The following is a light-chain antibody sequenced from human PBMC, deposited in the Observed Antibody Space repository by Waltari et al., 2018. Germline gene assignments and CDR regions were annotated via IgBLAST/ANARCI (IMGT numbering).Light chain of an antibody. J-gene: IGLJ3*02. CDR1: SSDVFAYNY. CDR3: CSYTTINTWV. V-gene: IGLV2-14*01. CDR2: QIS. Sequence: QSALTQPASVSGSPGQSITVSCTGSSSDVFAYNYVSWYQQHPGKAPKLVLSQISNRPPGVSNAFSGSKSANTASMTISGLQAEDEGDYYCCSYTTINTWVFGGGTKVTVL.